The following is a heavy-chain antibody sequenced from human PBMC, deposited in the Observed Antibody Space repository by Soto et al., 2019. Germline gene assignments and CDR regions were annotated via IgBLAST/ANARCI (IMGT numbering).Heavy chain of an antibody. J-gene: IGHJ4*02. Sequence: QVHLVQSGAEVKKPGASVKVSCKGSGSAFTTYGITWVRQAPGQGLEWMGWISAHNGNTNYAQKLQGRVTVTRDTSTSTAYMELRSLRSDDTAVYFCARGRYGDYWGQGALVTVSS. CDR3: ARGRYGDY. CDR2: ISAHNGNT. D-gene: IGHD1-1*01. V-gene: IGHV1-18*01. CDR1: GSAFTTYG.